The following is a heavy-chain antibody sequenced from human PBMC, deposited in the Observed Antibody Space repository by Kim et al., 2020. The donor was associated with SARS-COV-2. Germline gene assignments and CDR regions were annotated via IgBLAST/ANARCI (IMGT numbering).Heavy chain of an antibody. D-gene: IGHD6-19*01. CDR3: AREAHGSGWVDFDY. J-gene: IGHJ4*02. V-gene: IGHV1-69*01. Sequence: AQRLQGRVTITADESTSPAYMELSSLRSEDTAVYYCAREAHGSGWVDFDYWGQGTLVTVSS.